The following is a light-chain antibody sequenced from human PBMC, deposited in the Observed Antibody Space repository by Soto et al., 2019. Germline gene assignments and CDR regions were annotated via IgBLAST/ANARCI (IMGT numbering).Light chain of an antibody. J-gene: IGKJ2*01. CDR3: LQSDTFPYT. Sequence: DIQMTQSPSSVSASVGDRVTISCRASKDIDRWLAWFHHKPGKAPKPLISTASSLQSGVPSRFSGSGSGTDFTRTIASLQFEDFGTYYCLQSDTFPYTFGLGTKLEIK. CDR2: TAS. V-gene: IGKV1D-12*01. CDR1: KDIDRW.